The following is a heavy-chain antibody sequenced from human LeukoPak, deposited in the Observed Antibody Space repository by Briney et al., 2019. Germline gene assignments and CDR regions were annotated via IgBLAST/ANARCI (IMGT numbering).Heavy chain of an antibody. CDR1: GGSISSGDNY. CDR2: IYYSGST. Sequence: SETLSLTCTVSGGSISSGDNYWSWIRQPPGKGLEWIGYIYYSGSTYYNPSLKSRVTISVDTSKNQFSLKLSSMSAADTAVYYCARGDLCSSSWYNWGQGTLVTVSS. J-gene: IGHJ4*02. D-gene: IGHD6-13*01. V-gene: IGHV4-30-4*08. CDR3: ARGDLCSSSWYN.